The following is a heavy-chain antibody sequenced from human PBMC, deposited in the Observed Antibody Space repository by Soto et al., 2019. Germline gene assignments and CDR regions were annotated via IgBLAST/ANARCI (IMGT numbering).Heavy chain of an antibody. CDR2: ISAYNGST. J-gene: IGHJ4*02. Sequence: ASVKVSCKASGYTFTSYVISWVRQAPGQGLEWMGWISAYNGSTNYAQKLQGRVTMTTDTSTSTAYMELRSLRSDDTAVYYCARQDCSGGSCYGVGFDYWGQGTLVTVSS. V-gene: IGHV1-18*01. D-gene: IGHD2-15*01. CDR1: GYTFTSYV. CDR3: ARQDCSGGSCYGVGFDY.